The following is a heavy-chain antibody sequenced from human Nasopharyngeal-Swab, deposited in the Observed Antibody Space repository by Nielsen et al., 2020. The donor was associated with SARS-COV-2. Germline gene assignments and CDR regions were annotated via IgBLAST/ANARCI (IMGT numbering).Heavy chain of an antibody. Sequence: ASVKVSCKASGYTFTGYAVHWVRQAPGQRLEWMGWINAGNGNTKYSQKFQGRVTITRDTSASTAYMELSSLRSEDTAVYYCAGERQLVRVYYYYYMDVWGKGTTVTVSS. J-gene: IGHJ6*03. CDR2: INAGNGNT. CDR1: GYTFTGYA. D-gene: IGHD6-6*01. CDR3: AGERQLVRVYYYYYMDV. V-gene: IGHV1-3*01.